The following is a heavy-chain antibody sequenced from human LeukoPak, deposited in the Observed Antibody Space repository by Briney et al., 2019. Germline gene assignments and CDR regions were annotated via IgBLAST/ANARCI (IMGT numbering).Heavy chain of an antibody. CDR2: ISGSGGST. J-gene: IGHJ6*03. CDR1: GFTFSSYS. V-gene: IGHV3-23*01. Sequence: PGGSLRLSCAASGFTFSSYSMSWVRQAPGKGLEWVSAISGSGGSTYYADSVKGRFTISRDNSRNTLYLQMNSLRAEDTAVYYCARGIAVAPYYYYMDVWGKGTTVTVSS. D-gene: IGHD6-19*01. CDR3: ARGIAVAPYYYYMDV.